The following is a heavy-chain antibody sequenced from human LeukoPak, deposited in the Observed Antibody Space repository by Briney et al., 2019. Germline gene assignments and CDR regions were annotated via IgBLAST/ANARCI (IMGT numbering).Heavy chain of an antibody. CDR2: ISYDGSNK. V-gene: IGHV3-30-3*01. J-gene: IGHJ6*02. Sequence: PGRSLRLSCAASGFTFSSYATHWVRQAPGKGLEWVAVISYDGSNKYYADSVKGRFTISRDNSKNTLYLQMNSLRAEDTAVYYCARDGPRLRYFDWLLEGPMDYYYGMDVWGQGTTVTVSS. CDR1: GFTFSSYA. CDR3: ARDGPRLRYFDWLLEGPMDYYYGMDV. D-gene: IGHD3-9*01.